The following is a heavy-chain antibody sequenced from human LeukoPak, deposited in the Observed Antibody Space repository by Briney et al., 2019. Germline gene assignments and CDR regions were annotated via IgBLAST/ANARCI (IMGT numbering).Heavy chain of an antibody. CDR3: ARRSGWYLDRIHFDY. CDR2: INHSGST. CDR1: GGSISSGSYY. D-gene: IGHD6-19*01. J-gene: IGHJ4*02. V-gene: IGHV4-39*07. Sequence: PSETLSLTCTVSGGSISSGSYYWSWIRQPPGKGLEWIGEINHSGSTNYNPSLKSRVTISVDTSKNQFSLKLSSVTAADTAVYYCARRSGWYLDRIHFDYWGQGTLVTVSS.